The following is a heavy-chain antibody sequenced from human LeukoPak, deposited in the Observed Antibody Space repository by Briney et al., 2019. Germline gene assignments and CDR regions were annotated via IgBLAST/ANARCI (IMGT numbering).Heavy chain of an antibody. Sequence: GASVKVSCKASGYTFTRYYMHWVRQAPGQGLEWMGWINPTSGVTNYAQKFQGRVTMTRDTSITTASVELTRLTPDDTAVYYCATLLLVAGSTGGWFDPWGQGTLVTVSS. V-gene: IGHV1-2*02. CDR1: GYTFTRYY. J-gene: IGHJ5*02. D-gene: IGHD2-8*02. CDR3: ATLLLVAGSTGGWFDP. CDR2: INPTSGVT.